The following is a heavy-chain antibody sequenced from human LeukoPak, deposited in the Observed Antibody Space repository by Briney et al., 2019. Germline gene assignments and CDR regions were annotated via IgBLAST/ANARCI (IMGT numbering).Heavy chain of an antibody. D-gene: IGHD6-13*01. V-gene: IGHV1-18*01. J-gene: IGHJ2*01. CDR3: ARAESSSWPPYFDL. CDR1: GYTFTSYG. CDR2: ISAYNGNT. Sequence: ASVKVSCKASGYTFTSYGISWVRQAPGQGLEWMGWISAYNGNTNYAQKLQGRVTMTTDTSTSTAYMELRSLRSDDTAVYYCARAESSSWPPYFDLWGRGTLVPVSS.